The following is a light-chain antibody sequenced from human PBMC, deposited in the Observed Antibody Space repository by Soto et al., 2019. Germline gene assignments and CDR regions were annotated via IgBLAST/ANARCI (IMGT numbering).Light chain of an antibody. CDR3: QHLNTYPRT. V-gene: IGKV1-9*01. Sequence: IQLTQSPSSLSASVGDRVTIACRASQGISTYLAWYQQKPGKAPKLLIYAAATLQRGVPSRFSGSGSWTDFTRTISSLQPEYFATYYCQHLNTYPRTFGQGTKVEIK. CDR2: AAA. J-gene: IGKJ1*01. CDR1: QGISTY.